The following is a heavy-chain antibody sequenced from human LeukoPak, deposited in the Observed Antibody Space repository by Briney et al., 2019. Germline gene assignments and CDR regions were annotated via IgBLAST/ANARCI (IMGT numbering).Heavy chain of an antibody. CDR2: IIPILGIA. CDR1: GGTFSNYA. Sequence: SVKVSCKASGGTFSNYALSWVRQAPGQGLEWMGRIIPILGIAKFAQKFQGRFTIIADKSTSTAYMELSSLRSEDTAVYYCARGKLGYCSGGSCYFDLWGQGTLVTVSS. D-gene: IGHD2-15*01. CDR3: ARGKLGYCSGGSCYFDL. V-gene: IGHV1-69*04. J-gene: IGHJ4*02.